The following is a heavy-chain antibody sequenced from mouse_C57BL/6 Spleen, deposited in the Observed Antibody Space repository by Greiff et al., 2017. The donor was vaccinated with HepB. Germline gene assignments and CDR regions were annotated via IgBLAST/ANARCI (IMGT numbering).Heavy chain of an antibody. CDR2: ILPGSGST. CDR1: GYTFTGYW. Sequence: QVQLQQSGAELMKPGASVKLSCKATGYTFTGYWIEWVKQRPGHGLEWIGEILPGSGSTNYNEKFKGKATFTAATSSNTAYMQLSSLTTEDSAIYYCARRGFPYWYFDVWGTGTTVTVSS. V-gene: IGHV1-9*01. J-gene: IGHJ1*03. CDR3: ARRGFPYWYFDV.